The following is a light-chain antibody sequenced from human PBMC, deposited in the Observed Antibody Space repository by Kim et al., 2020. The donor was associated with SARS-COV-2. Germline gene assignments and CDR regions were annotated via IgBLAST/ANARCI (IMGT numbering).Light chain of an antibody. Sequence: EIVLTQSPGTLSLSPGERATLSCRASQSVSSTYLAWYQQKPGQAPRLLIYGASSRATGIPDRFSGSGSGTDFTLTISRLEPEDFAAYYCQQYGSSPYTFDQGTKLEI. CDR1: QSVSSTY. V-gene: IGKV3-20*01. CDR2: GAS. J-gene: IGKJ2*01. CDR3: QQYGSSPYT.